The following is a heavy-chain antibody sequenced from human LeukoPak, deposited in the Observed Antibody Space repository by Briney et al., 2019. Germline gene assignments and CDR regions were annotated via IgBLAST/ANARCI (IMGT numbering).Heavy chain of an antibody. CDR1: GGSLSSYY. D-gene: IGHD6-13*01. V-gene: IGHV4-59*01. CDR2: IYCSGST. CDR3: ARGGLSSWYWFDP. J-gene: IGHJ5*02. Sequence: PWETLSLTCTVSGGSLSSYYWSWIRQAPGKGLEWIGYIYCSGSTNYNPSLKSRVHISIDTSKNQFSLKLSSVTAADTAVYYCARGGLSSWYWFDPWGQGTLVTVSS.